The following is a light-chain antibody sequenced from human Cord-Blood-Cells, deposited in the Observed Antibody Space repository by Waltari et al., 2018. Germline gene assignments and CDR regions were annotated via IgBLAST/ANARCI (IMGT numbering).Light chain of an antibody. CDR1: SSDVGGYNY. CDR2: DVS. V-gene: IGLV2-11*01. CDR3: CSYAGSYTYV. J-gene: IGLJ1*01. Sequence: QSALTQPRSVSGSPGQSVTISCTGTSSDVGGYNYVSWYQQHPGKAPKLMIYDVSKRPSGVPDRFSGPKSGNPASLTISGLQAEDEADYYCCSYAGSYTYVFGTGTKVTVL.